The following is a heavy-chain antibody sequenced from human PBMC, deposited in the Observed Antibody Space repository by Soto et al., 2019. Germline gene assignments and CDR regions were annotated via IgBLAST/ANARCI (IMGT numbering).Heavy chain of an antibody. D-gene: IGHD3-10*01. J-gene: IGHJ2*01. CDR3: ARGPPGWYFDL. CDR2: IYYCGST. CDR1: GASISSSSYY. Sequence: QLQLQESGPGLVKPSETLSLTCTVSGASISSSSYYWGWIRQPPGKGLEWIGSIYYCGSTYYNPSLKSRVTISVDTSKNQFSLKLSSVTAADTAVYYCARGPPGWYFDLWGRGTLVTVSS. V-gene: IGHV4-39*01.